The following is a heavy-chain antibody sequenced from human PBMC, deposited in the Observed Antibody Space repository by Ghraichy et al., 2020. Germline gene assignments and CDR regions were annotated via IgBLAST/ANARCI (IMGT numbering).Heavy chain of an antibody. Sequence: SETLSLTCTVSGGSISSSSYYWGWIRQPPGKGLEWIGSIYYSGSTYYNPSLKSRVTISVDTSKNQFSMKLSSVTAADTAVYYCARDTAMVTYYDYIWGGDHMDYWGQGTLVTVSS. J-gene: IGHJ4*02. CDR3: ARDTAMVTYYDYIWGGDHMDY. CDR2: IYYSGST. V-gene: IGHV4-39*02. D-gene: IGHD3-16*02. CDR1: GGSISSSSYY.